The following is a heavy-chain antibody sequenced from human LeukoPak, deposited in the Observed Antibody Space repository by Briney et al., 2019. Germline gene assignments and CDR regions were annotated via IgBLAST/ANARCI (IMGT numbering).Heavy chain of an antibody. CDR3: AVWLMDTAMVKDFDY. V-gene: IGHV1-69*05. Sequence: SVKVSCKASGGTFSSYAISWVRQAPGQGLEWMGRIIPIVGTANYAQKFQGRVTITTDESTSTAYMELSSLSTEGTAVYYCAVWLMDTAMVKDFDYWGQGTLVTVSS. CDR1: GGTFSSYA. J-gene: IGHJ4*02. CDR2: IIPIVGTA. D-gene: IGHD5-18*01.